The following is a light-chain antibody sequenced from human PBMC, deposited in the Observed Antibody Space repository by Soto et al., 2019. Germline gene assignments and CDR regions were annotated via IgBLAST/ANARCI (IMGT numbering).Light chain of an antibody. CDR1: ALPKQY. V-gene: IGLV3-25*03. J-gene: IGLJ2*01. CDR2: KDS. CDR3: QSTDSSGNSVV. Sequence: SSELTQPPSVSVSPGQTARITCSGDALPKQYAHWYQQKSGQAPVMVIYKDSERPSGIPERFSGSSSGTTVTLTLSGVQAEDEAHYYCQSTDSSGNSVVFGGGTQLTVL.